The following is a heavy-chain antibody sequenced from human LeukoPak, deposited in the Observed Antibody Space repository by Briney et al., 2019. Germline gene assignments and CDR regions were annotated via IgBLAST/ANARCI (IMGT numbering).Heavy chain of an antibody. CDR3: ARDKRASAGRRNYYYYYGMDV. CDR2: INHSGST. CDR1: GGSFSGYY. D-gene: IGHD6-13*01. Sequence: PSETLSLTCSVYGGSFSGYYWSWIRQPPGKGLEWIGEINHSGSTNHNPSLKSRVTISVDTSKNQFSLKLSSVTAADTAVYYCARDKRASAGRRNYYYYYGMDVWGQGTTVTVSS. V-gene: IGHV4-34*01. J-gene: IGHJ6*02.